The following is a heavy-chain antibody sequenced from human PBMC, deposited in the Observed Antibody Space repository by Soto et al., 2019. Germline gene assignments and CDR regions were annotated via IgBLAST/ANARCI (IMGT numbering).Heavy chain of an antibody. J-gene: IGHJ3*02. V-gene: IGHV1-2*04. Sequence: ASVKGSCKASGYTFTGYYMHWVRQAPGQGLEWMGWINPNSGGTNYAQKFQGWVTMTRDTSISTAYMELSRLRSDDTAVYYCARDEGRHCSGGSCYSQEIGAFDIWGQGTMVTVSS. CDR2: INPNSGGT. CDR3: ARDEGRHCSGGSCYSQEIGAFDI. CDR1: GYTFTGYY. D-gene: IGHD2-15*01.